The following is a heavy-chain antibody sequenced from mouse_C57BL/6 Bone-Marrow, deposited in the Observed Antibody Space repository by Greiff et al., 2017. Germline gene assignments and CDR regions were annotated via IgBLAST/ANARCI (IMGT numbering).Heavy chain of an antibody. J-gene: IGHJ1*03. CDR1: GYTFTSYW. CDR2: IYPGSGST. CDR3: ARPYYSNYWYFDV. V-gene: IGHV1-55*01. Sequence: QVQLQQPGAELVKPGASVKMSCKASGYTFTSYWITWVKQRPGQGLEWLGDIYPGSGSTNYNEKFKSKATLTVDTSSRTAYMQLSSLTSEDSAVYYCARPYYSNYWYFDVWGTGTTVTVSA. D-gene: IGHD2-5*01.